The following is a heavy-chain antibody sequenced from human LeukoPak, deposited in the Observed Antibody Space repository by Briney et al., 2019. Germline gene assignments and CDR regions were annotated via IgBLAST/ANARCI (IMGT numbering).Heavy chain of an antibody. V-gene: IGHV4-30-2*01. CDR1: GGSISSGGYS. Sequence: SQTLSLTCAVSGGSISSGGYSWSWIRQPPGKGLEWIGYLYHSGSTYYNPSLKSRVTISVDRSTNQFSLKLSSVTAADTAVYYCARGHMITFGGVIDNNWFDPWGQGTLVTVSS. D-gene: IGHD3-16*02. CDR2: LYHSGST. J-gene: IGHJ5*02. CDR3: ARGHMITFGGVIDNNWFDP.